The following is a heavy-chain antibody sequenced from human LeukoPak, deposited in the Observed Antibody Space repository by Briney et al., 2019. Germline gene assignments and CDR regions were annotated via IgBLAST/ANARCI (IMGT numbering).Heavy chain of an antibody. CDR3: ARGYDYVWGSYRPLLDY. D-gene: IGHD3-16*02. CDR2: IYYSGST. CDR1: GYSISSSYY. V-gene: IGHV4-38-2*02. J-gene: IGHJ4*02. Sequence: SETLSLTCTVSGYSISSSYYWGWIRQPPGKGLEWVGSIYYSGSTYYNPSLKSRVTISVDTSKNQFSLKLSSVTAADTAVYYCARGYDYVWGSYRPLLDYWGQGTLDTVSS.